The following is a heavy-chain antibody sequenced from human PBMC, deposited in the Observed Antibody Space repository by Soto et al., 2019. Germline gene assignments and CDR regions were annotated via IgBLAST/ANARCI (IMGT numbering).Heavy chain of an antibody. CDR2: ISHDGNYK. Sequence: GGSLRLSCAASGFSLNNYGMHWVRQAPGKGLEWVAVISHDGNYKDYADSVKGRFTMSRDSSKNALYMQMDSLRAEDTAVYYCARDRNFVFDYWGQGTLVTVSS. CDR1: GFSLNNYG. D-gene: IGHD2-21*01. J-gene: IGHJ4*02. V-gene: IGHV3-33*01. CDR3: ARDRNFVFDY.